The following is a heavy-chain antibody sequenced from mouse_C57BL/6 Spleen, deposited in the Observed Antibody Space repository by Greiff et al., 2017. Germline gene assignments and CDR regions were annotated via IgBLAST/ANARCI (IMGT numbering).Heavy chain of an antibody. Sequence: VQLQQSGAELVRPGASVKLSCKASGYTFTDYYINWVKQRPGQGLEWIARIYPGSGNTYYNEKFKGKATLTAEKSSSTAYMQLSSLTSEDSAVYFCARRDYGNYEGFAYWGQGTLVTVSA. CDR3: ARRDYGNYEGFAY. D-gene: IGHD2-1*01. J-gene: IGHJ3*01. V-gene: IGHV1-76*01. CDR1: GYTFTDYY. CDR2: IYPGSGNT.